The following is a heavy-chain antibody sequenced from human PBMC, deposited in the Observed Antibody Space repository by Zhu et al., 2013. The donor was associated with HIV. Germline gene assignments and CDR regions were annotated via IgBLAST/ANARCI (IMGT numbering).Heavy chain of an antibody. V-gene: IGHV1-69*06. CDR1: GGTFSSYA. D-gene: IGHD5-18*01. CDR3: ARDMADTAMVPENYEDYYYYGMDV. CDR2: IIPIFGTA. J-gene: IGHJ6*02. Sequence: QVQLVQSGAEVKKPGASVKVSCKASGGTFSSYAISWVRQAPGQGLEWMGGIIPIFGTANYAQKFQGRVTITADKSTSTAYMELSSLRSEDTAVYYCARDMADTAMVPENYEDYYYYGMDVWGQGTTVTVSS.